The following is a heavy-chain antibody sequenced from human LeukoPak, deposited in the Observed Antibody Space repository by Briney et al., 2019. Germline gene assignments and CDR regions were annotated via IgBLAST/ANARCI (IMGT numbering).Heavy chain of an antibody. CDR1: GFTFSSYA. V-gene: IGHV3-23*01. Sequence: GGSLRLSCAASGFTFSSYAMSWVRQTPGKGLEWVSTISTSGGSTYYADSVKGRFTISRDNSKNTLSLQMNSLRAEDTALYYCAKGRGSDRDGFNFSGFRSAMPFPDYWGQGTLVTVSS. D-gene: IGHD5-24*01. J-gene: IGHJ4*02. CDR3: AKGRGSDRDGFNFSGFRSAMPFPDY. CDR2: ISTSGGST.